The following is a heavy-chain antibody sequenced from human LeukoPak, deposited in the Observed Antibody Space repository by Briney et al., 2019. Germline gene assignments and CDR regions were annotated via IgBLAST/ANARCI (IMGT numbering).Heavy chain of an antibody. CDR3: ARVSCSGGSCYESRGAFDI. D-gene: IGHD2-15*01. J-gene: IGHJ3*02. V-gene: IGHV4-38-2*02. CDR2: IYQSGTT. CDR1: GYSISSGYH. Sequence: SETLSLTCTVSGYSISSGYHWGWIRQPPGKGLEWVGSIYQSGTTYYNPSLKSRVTISVDTSRNQFSLNLRSVTAADTAVYYCARVSCSGGSCYESRGAFDIWGQGTMVTVSS.